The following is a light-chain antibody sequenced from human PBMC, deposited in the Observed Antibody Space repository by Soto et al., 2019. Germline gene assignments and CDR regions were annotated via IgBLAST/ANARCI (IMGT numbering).Light chain of an antibody. J-gene: IGKJ4*01. Sequence: EIVWAESRETVALSRGERATLSCRASQSVSSYLAWYQQKHGQAPRXLIYDASNRATGIPARFSGSGSGTELTITISSLQSEDCELYYCQQYHTWPITFGGGTKVDIK. CDR2: DAS. CDR3: QQYHTWPIT. CDR1: QSVSSY. V-gene: IGKV3D-15*01.